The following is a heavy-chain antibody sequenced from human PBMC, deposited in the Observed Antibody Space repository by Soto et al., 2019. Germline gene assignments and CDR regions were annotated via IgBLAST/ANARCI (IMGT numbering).Heavy chain of an antibody. Sequence: PSETLSLTCTVSGGSISSYYWIWIRQPPGKGLEWIGDINYSGSTNYNPSLKSRVTISLDTSKNQFSLTLSSVTAADTAVYYCARHTPAISISDHWGQGTLVTVSS. V-gene: IGHV4-59*08. CDR1: GGSISSYY. CDR2: INYSGST. CDR3: ARHTPAISISDH. J-gene: IGHJ4*02. D-gene: IGHD2-15*01.